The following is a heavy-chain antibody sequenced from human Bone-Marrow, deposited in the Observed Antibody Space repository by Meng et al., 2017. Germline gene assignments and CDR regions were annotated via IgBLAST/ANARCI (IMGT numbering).Heavy chain of an antibody. V-gene: IGHV4-34*01. D-gene: IGHD3-10*01. CDR3: ARRETSGSYSP. J-gene: IGHJ5*02. CDR2: INHSGTT. Sequence: QVQLPQWGAGLLKPSETLSLTCAVYGGSFSTYYLSWIRQPPGKGLEWIGEINHSGTTNYSPSLRSRITISVDTSKNQFSLKLSSVTAADTAVYYCARRETSGSYSPWGQGTLVTVSS. CDR1: GGSFSTYY.